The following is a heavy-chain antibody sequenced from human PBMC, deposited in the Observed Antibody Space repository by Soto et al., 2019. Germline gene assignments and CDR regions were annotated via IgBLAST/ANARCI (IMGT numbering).Heavy chain of an antibody. CDR2: IIPIFGTA. Sequence: QVQLVQSGAEVKKPGSSVKVSCKASGGTFSSYTINWVRQAPGQGLEWMGGIIPIFGTADYAQKFQGRVTVAAHEXXSTAYMELSSLRSEDTAVYYWASVETQRYYYGMDVWGQGTTVTVSS. J-gene: IGHJ6*02. CDR3: ASVETQRYYYGMDV. D-gene: IGHD2-15*01. V-gene: IGHV1-69*12. CDR1: GGTFSSYT.